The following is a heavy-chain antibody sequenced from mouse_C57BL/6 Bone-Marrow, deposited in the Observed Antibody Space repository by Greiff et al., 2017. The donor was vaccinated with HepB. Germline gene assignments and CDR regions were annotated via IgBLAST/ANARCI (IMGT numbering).Heavy chain of an antibody. CDR2: IDPENGDT. V-gene: IGHV14-4*01. CDR3: TITGFGY. Sequence: VQLQQSGAELVRPGASVKLSCTASGFNIKDDYMHWVKQRPEQGLEWIGWIDPENGDTEYASKFQGKATITADTSSNTAYLQLSSLTSEDTAVYYCTITGFGYWGQGTTLTVSS. J-gene: IGHJ2*01. CDR1: GFNIKDDY.